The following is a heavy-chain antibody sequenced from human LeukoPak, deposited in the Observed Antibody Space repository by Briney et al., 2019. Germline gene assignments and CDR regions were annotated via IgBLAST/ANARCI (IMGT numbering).Heavy chain of an antibody. CDR1: GGSISSGDYY. J-gene: IGHJ6*02. Sequence: PSQTLSLTCTVSGGSISSGDYYWSWICQPPGKGLEWIGYIYYSGSTYYNPSLKSRVTISVDTSKNQFSLKLSSVTAADTAVYYCARDVDTAMVSSVYYYYGMDVWGQGTTVTVSS. CDR2: IYYSGST. CDR3: ARDVDTAMVSSVYYYYGMDV. D-gene: IGHD5-18*01. V-gene: IGHV4-30-4*01.